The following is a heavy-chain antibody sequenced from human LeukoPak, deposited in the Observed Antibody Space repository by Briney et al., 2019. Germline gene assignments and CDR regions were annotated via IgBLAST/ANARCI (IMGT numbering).Heavy chain of an antibody. CDR1: GFTFSSYS. CDR2: ISSSGSTI. J-gene: IGHJ6*03. Sequence: PGGSLRLSCAASGFTFSSYSMNWVRQAPGKGLEWVSYISSSGSTIYYADSVKGRFTISRDNAKNSLYLQMNSLRAEDTAVYYCARSSSSWYGPYYYYYMDVWGKGTTVTISS. V-gene: IGHV3-48*04. CDR3: ARSSSSWYGPYYYYYMDV. D-gene: IGHD6-13*01.